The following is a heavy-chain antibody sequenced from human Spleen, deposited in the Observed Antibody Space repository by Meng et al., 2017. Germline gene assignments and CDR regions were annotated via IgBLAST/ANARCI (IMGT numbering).Heavy chain of an antibody. CDR2: IKSQSDGGTT. CDR1: GFTFTNAW. CDR3: TTGIVVVAGTRVDY. D-gene: IGHD2-15*01. J-gene: IGHJ4*02. V-gene: IGHV3-15*01. Sequence: EVQLVESGGGLVKPGGSLRLSCAASGFTFTNAWMSWVRQIPGKGLEWVGRIKSQSDGGTTDYASPVKGRFTISRDDSKNTVYLQMNSLKSEDTAVYYCTTGIVVVAGTRVDYWGQGTLVTVSS.